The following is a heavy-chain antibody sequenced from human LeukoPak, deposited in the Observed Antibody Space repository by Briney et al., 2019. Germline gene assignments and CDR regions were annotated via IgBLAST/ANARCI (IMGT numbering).Heavy chain of an antibody. CDR2: IYNGGNT. D-gene: IGHD3-22*01. V-gene: IGHV4-4*07. CDR1: GGSISTYY. J-gene: IGHJ4*02. CDR3: ARGKHYDSSGYYYDY. Sequence: SETLSLTCTVSGGSISTYYWSWIRQPAGKGLEWIGRIYNGGNTNYNPSLKSRVTISVDTSKNQFSLKLSSVTAADTAVYYCARGKHYDSSGYYYDYWGQGTLVTVSS.